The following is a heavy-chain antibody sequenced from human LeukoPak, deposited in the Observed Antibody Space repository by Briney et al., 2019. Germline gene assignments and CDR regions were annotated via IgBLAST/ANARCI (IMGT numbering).Heavy chain of an antibody. CDR3: ARTFQGDYGANAFDP. V-gene: IGHV1-2*02. J-gene: IGHJ5*02. CDR2: INPNSGGT. CDR1: GYTFTGYY. D-gene: IGHD4-17*01. Sequence: ASVEVSCKASGYTFTGYYMHWVRQAPGQGLEWMGWINPNSGGTNYAQKFQGRVTMTRDTSISTAYMELSRLRSDDTAVYYCARTFQGDYGANAFDPWGQGTLVTVSS.